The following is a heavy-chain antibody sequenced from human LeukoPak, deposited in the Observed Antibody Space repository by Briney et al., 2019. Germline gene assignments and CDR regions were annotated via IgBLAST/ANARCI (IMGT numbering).Heavy chain of an antibody. CDR3: TRDWLDASLDY. V-gene: IGHV3-7*01. CDR1: GFTFSSYW. CDR2: IKQDGSEK. J-gene: IGHJ4*02. Sequence: GGSLRLSCAASGFTFSSYWMSWVRQAPGKGLEWVANIKQDGSEKYYVDSVEGRFTISRDNAKNSLYLQMNSLRAEDTAIYYCTRDWLDASLDYWGQGVLVTVSS. D-gene: IGHD6-19*01.